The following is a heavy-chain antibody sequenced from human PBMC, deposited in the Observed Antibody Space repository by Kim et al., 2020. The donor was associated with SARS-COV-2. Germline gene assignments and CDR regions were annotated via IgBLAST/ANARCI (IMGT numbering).Heavy chain of an antibody. CDR2: VYYTGST. CDR3: ARGEASSSWLSKFALDP. CDR1: GASISSFY. Sequence: SETLSLTCTVSGASISSFYWSWIRQPPGKGLEWIGYVYYTGSTNYNPSLKSRVTISVDTSKNQFSLKLSSVTAADTAVYYCARGEASSSWLSKFALDPWGQGTLVTVSS. V-gene: IGHV4-59*01. J-gene: IGHJ5*02. D-gene: IGHD6-13*01.